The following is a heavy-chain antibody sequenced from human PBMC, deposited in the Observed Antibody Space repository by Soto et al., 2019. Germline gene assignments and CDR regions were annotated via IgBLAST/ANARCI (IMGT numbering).Heavy chain of an antibody. D-gene: IGHD2-15*01. V-gene: IGHV3-33*08. CDR2: IWYDGSNR. CDR3: ARADCTGAYCYSWPFNYGVDV. CDR1: GFTFNTYG. J-gene: IGHJ6*02. Sequence: QVQLVESGGGVVQPGGSLRLSCTTSGFTFNTYGMHWVRQAPGKGLEWVAIIWYDGSNRYYADSVKGPFTISRDNSKNTLYLHMTSLRAEDTALYYCARADCTGAYCYSWPFNYGVDVWGQGTTVTVSS.